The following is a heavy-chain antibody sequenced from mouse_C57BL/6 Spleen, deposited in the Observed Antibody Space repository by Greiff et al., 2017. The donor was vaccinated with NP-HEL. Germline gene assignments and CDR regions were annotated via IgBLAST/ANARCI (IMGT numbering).Heavy chain of an antibody. J-gene: IGHJ4*01. Sequence: EVKLVESGGGLVQPGGSLKLSCAASGFTFSDYYMYWVRQTPEKRLEWVAYISNGGGSTYYPDTVKGRFTISRDNAKNTLYLQMSRLKSEDTAMYYCARGGSSYEGYYAMDYWGQGTSVTVSS. CDR1: GFTFSDYY. D-gene: IGHD1-1*01. V-gene: IGHV5-12*01. CDR2: ISNGGGST. CDR3: ARGGSSYEGYYAMDY.